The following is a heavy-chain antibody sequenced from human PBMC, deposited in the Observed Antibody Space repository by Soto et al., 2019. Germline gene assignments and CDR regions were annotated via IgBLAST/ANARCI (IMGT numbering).Heavy chain of an antibody. D-gene: IGHD1-1*01. Sequence: EVQLVQSGGGLVKPGGSLRLSCAASGFTFRSYTMNWVRQAPGKGLEWVSSISGSDTYIYYADSVKGRFTISRDNVKNSLYLQMNSLRAEDTAVYYCARGDVYNSFDYWGQGTLVTVSS. J-gene: IGHJ4*02. CDR1: GFTFRSYT. CDR2: ISGSDTYI. V-gene: IGHV3-21*01. CDR3: ARGDVYNSFDY.